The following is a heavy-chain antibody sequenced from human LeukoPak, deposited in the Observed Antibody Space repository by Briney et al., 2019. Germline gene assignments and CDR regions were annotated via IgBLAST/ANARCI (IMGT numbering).Heavy chain of an antibody. J-gene: IGHJ3*02. Sequence: ASVKVSCKASGYTFTGYYMHWVRQAPGQGLEWMGIINPSGGSTSYAQKFQGRVTMTRDTSTSTVYMELSSLRSEDTAVYYCARDFGYYGSGSYSSDAFDIWGQGTMVTVSS. CDR2: INPSGGST. V-gene: IGHV1-46*01. CDR1: GYTFTGYY. CDR3: ARDFGYYGSGSYSSDAFDI. D-gene: IGHD3-10*01.